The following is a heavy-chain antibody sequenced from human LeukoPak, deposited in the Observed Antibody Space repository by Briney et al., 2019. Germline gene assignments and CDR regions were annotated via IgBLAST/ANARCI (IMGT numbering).Heavy chain of an antibody. J-gene: IGHJ3*02. V-gene: IGHV3-43*01. D-gene: IGHD3-22*01. Sequence: GGSRRLSCAASGFTFDDYLLHWVRQAPGKGLEWVSLISWDGDTTYYADSVKGRFTISRDNSKNSLYLQMNSLRTEDTALYYCAKARGLIGGAFDIWGQGTMVTVSS. CDR1: GFTFDDYL. CDR2: ISWDGDTT. CDR3: AKARGLIGGAFDI.